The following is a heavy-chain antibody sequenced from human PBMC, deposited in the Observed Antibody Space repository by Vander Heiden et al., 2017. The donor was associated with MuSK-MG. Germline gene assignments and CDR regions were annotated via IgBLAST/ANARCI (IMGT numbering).Heavy chain of an antibody. Sequence: EVQLLESGGGLVQPGGSLRFSCAAPGITLSSLATRSARQAPGKGLEWVSKIDDNGRRPTYADSVKGRVTISRDNSKNTLHLQMNSLRADDTAIYYCAKDNAAHSGPFFDYWGQGTLVTVSS. CDR3: AKDNAAHSGPFFDY. V-gene: IGHV3-23*01. J-gene: IGHJ4*02. CDR1: GITLSSLA. CDR2: IDDNGRRP. D-gene: IGHD2-15*01.